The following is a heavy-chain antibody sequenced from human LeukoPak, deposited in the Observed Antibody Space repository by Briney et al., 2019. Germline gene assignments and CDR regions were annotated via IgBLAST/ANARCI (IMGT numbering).Heavy chain of an antibody. Sequence: ASVKVSCKASGGTFSSYAISWVRQAPGQGLEGIGGIIPIFGTANYAQKFQGRVTITADESTSTAYMELSSLRSEDTAVYYCARGIAVAGSNWFDPWGQGTLVTVSS. CDR2: IIPIFGTA. D-gene: IGHD6-19*01. CDR1: GGTFSSYA. V-gene: IGHV1-69*13. J-gene: IGHJ5*02. CDR3: ARGIAVAGSNWFDP.